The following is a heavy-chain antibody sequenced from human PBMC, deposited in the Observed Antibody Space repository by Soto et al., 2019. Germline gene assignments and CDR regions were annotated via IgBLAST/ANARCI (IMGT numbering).Heavy chain of an antibody. J-gene: IGHJ6*02. CDR2: ISYDGSNK. CDR1: GFTFSSYA. V-gene: IGHV3-30-3*01. Sequence: GGSLRLSCAASGFTFSSYAMHWVRQAPGKGLEWVAVISYDGSNKYYADSVKGRFTISRDNSKNTLYLQMNSLRAEDTAVYYCARDINYDILTGYYIARDTEYGMDVWGQGTTVTVSS. D-gene: IGHD3-9*01. CDR3: ARDINYDILTGYYIARDTEYGMDV.